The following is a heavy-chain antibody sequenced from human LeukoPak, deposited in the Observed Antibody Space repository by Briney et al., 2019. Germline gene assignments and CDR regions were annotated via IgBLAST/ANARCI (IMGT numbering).Heavy chain of an antibody. V-gene: IGHV3-30*18. D-gene: IGHD3-3*01. CDR3: AKDSGSGYWDY. Sequence: GGSPRLSCAVSGFTFSSYAVHWVRQAPGKGLEWVAVISFDGSNKYYADSVKGRFTISRDNSKNTLYLQMNSLRADDTAVYYCAKDSGSGYWDYWGQGTLVTVSS. CDR2: ISFDGSNK. J-gene: IGHJ4*02. CDR1: GFTFSSYA.